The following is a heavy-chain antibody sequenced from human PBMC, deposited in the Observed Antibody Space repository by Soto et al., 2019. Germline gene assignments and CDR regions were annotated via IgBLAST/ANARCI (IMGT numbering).Heavy chain of an antibody. CDR1: GASFNRYY. V-gene: IGHV4-34*01. Sequence: SGTLSLTSALYGASFNRYYWSCVRQSPGKGLEWIGEIHHSGRTKYNPSLKSRVSLSVDTSTKHFSLRLTSVTAADRGVYYCARGVDSWSGYLFWGQGTPVTVSS. CDR2: IHHSGRT. CDR3: ARGVDSWSGYLF. J-gene: IGHJ4*02. D-gene: IGHD3-3*01.